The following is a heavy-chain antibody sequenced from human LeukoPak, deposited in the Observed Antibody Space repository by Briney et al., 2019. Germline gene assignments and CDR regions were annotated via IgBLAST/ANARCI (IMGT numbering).Heavy chain of an antibody. J-gene: IGHJ2*01. D-gene: IGHD2-2*01. V-gene: IGHV3-20*04. CDR2: INWNGGST. Sequence: PGGSLRLSCAASGFTFDDYGMSWVRQAPGKGLEWVSGINWNGGSTGYADSVKGRFTISRDNAKNSLYLQMNSLRAEDTAVYYCARDRFCSSTSCYRLSYWYFDLWGRGTLVTVSS. CDR3: ARDRFCSSTSCYRLSYWYFDL. CDR1: GFTFDDYG.